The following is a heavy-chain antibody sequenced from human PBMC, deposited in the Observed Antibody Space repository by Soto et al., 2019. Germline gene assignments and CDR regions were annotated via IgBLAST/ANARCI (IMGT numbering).Heavy chain of an antibody. CDR1: GFTVSNYW. V-gene: IGHV3-74*01. Sequence: GSLRLSCAASGFTVSNYWMNWVRQAPGKGLVWVSHIKSDGTTSYADSVEGRFTVSRDDAKNTFYLQMNSLRAEDTAVYYCAKDRGEEGLKFLEWFGGMDVWGHGTTVTVSS. CDR2: IKSDGTT. CDR3: AKDRGEEGLKFLEWFGGMDV. D-gene: IGHD3-3*01. J-gene: IGHJ6*02.